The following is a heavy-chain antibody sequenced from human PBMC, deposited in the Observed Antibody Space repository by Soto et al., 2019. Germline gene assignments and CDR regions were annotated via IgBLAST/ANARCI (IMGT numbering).Heavy chain of an antibody. CDR2: ISSSGSSV. CDR3: VRFCSSTLCNGVATRTFDY. J-gene: IGHJ4*02. Sequence: GGSLRLSCAASRFTFSTYEMHWIRQAPGKGLEWVSCISSSGSSVYYADSVKGRFTISRDNSRNSLYLQMNSLRDEDTALYYCVRFCSSTLCNGVATRTFDYWGQGALVTVSS. D-gene: IGHD5-12*01. V-gene: IGHV3-48*03. CDR1: RFTFSTYE.